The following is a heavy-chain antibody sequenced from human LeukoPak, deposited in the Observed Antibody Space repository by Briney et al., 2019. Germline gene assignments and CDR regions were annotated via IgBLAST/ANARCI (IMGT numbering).Heavy chain of an antibody. Sequence: SQTLSLTCAVSGDSISSKTYSWNWIRQSPGRGLKWIGYIYHSGNTYYNPSLRSRVTISIDNSKNQFSLQVRSVTAADTAIYYCVRGIDYRGGYYFDLWGQGRLVTVSS. CDR2: IYHSGNT. J-gene: IGHJ4*02. D-gene: IGHD4-11*01. CDR1: GDSISSKTYS. V-gene: IGHV4-30-2*06. CDR3: VRGIDYRGGYYFDL.